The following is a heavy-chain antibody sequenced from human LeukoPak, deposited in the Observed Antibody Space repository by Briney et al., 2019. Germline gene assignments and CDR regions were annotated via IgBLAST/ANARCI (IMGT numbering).Heavy chain of an antibody. D-gene: IGHD2-15*01. V-gene: IGHV1-69*06. CDR3: ARDLPQYCSGGSCSAERGY. J-gene: IGHJ4*02. CDR2: MIPIFSTA. Sequence: GAAVTVSYKGCGGTFNNYGISWGRQAAGQGVEGMGGMIPIFSTANYAQKFQGRVTITADKPTSTAYLELSSLRSEDTAVHYCARDLPQYCSGGSCSAERGYWGQGTLVTVSS. CDR1: GGTFNNYG.